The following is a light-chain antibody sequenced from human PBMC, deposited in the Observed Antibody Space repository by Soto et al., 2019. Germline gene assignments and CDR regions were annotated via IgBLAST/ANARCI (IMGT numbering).Light chain of an antibody. V-gene: IGLV2-14*03. CDR3: CSYKASSVL. CDR1: GSDY. CDR2: DVS. Sequence: QSVLTQPASVSGSPGQSITISCTGTGSDYVSWYQQHPGKAPRLIIYDVSDRPSGVSNRFSGSKSGNTASLTISGLQAEDEAHYYCCSYKASSVLFGAGTKLTAL. J-gene: IGLJ2*01.